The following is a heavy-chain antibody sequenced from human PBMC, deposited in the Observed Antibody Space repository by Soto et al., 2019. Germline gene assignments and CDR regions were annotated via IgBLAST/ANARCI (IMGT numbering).Heavy chain of an antibody. Sequence: QVQLVQSGSEVRKPGASVKVSCQASGYTFTALYMNWVRQAPGQGLEWMGWVNPNTGLTKYAQKFQGRVIMTRDTAINTAYMELSGRTSDDTAVYYCTTLRLVPWGQGTLVTVSS. CDR2: VNPNTGLT. V-gene: IGHV1-2*02. CDR3: TTLRLVP. D-gene: IGHD3-9*01. J-gene: IGHJ5*02. CDR1: GYTFTALY.